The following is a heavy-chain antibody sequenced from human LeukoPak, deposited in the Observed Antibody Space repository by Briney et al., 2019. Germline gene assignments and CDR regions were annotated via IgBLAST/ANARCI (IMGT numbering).Heavy chain of an antibody. CDR2: IYYSGST. V-gene: IGHV4-30-4*07. CDR3: ARGGIAARPSAFDI. Sequence: SETLSLTCAVSGGSISSGGYSWSWIRQPPGKGLGWIGYIYYSGSTYYNPSLKSRVSISVDTSKNQFSLKLSSVTAADTAVYYCARGGIAARPSAFDIWGQGTMVTVSS. D-gene: IGHD6-6*01. J-gene: IGHJ3*02. CDR1: GGSISSGGYS.